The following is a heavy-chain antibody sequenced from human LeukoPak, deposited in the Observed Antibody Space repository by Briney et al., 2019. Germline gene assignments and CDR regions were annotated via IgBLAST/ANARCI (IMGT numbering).Heavy chain of an antibody. Sequence: PSQTLSLTCTVSGGSISSGSFYWSWLRQTAGKGLEWIGRIYPSGDSQYSPSFRSRATISLDTRNQFSLKLSSVTAADTAVYFCARGYDRNGYQSRGFDYWGQGALVNVSS. CDR3: ARGYDRNGYQSRGFDY. CDR2: IYPSGDS. J-gene: IGHJ4*02. V-gene: IGHV4-61*02. CDR1: GGSISSGSFY. D-gene: IGHD3-22*01.